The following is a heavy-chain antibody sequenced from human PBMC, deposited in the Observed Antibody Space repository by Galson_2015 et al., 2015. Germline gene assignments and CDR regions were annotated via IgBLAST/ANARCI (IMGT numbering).Heavy chain of an antibody. CDR3: ANIVVVPAAYGDC. CDR1: GFTFSSYA. D-gene: IGHD2-2*01. CDR2: ISGSGGST. Sequence: SLRLSCAASGFTFSSYAMSWVRQAPGKGLEWVSAISGSGGSTYYADSVKGRFTISRDNSKNTLYLQMNSLRAEDTAVYYCANIVVVPAAYGDCWGQGTLVTVSS. V-gene: IGHV3-23*01. J-gene: IGHJ4*02.